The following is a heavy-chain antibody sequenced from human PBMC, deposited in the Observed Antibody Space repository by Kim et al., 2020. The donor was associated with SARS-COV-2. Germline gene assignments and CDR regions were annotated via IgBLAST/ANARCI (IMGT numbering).Heavy chain of an antibody. J-gene: IGHJ5*02. D-gene: IGHD4-17*01. CDR3: ARGGSPTVTTLGP. V-gene: IGHV1-18*01. Sequence: YAQKLQGRVTMTTDTSTSTAYMELRSLRSDDTAVYYCARGGSPTVTTLGPWGQGTLVTVSS.